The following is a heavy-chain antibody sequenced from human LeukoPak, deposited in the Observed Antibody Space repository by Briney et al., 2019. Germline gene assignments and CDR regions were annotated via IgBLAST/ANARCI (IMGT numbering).Heavy chain of an antibody. V-gene: IGHV1-24*01. Sequence: ASVKVSCKVSGYTLTELSTHWVRQAPGKGLEWMGGFDPEDGETIYAQKFQGRVTMTEDTSTDTAYMELSSLRSEDTAVYYCATDLPSGQTTVTTMDYGMDVWGKGTTVTVSS. CDR2: FDPEDGET. D-gene: IGHD4-17*01. CDR3: ATDLPSGQTTVTTMDYGMDV. CDR1: GYTLTELS. J-gene: IGHJ6*04.